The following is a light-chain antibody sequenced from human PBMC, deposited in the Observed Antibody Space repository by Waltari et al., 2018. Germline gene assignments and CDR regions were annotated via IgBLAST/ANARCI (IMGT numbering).Light chain of an antibody. J-gene: IGLJ2*01. CDR2: EVN. V-gene: IGLV2-11*01. CDR3: CSYAGDYTLV. Sequence: SALTQPRPVSASPGQSCAISCPGTGSEVGASNHVSWYQQSPGTAPKLLIFEVNTPPAGVPDRSSASKSGNTASLTISGLRAEDEADYYCCSYAGDYTLVFGGGTKLTVL. CDR1: GSEVGASNH.